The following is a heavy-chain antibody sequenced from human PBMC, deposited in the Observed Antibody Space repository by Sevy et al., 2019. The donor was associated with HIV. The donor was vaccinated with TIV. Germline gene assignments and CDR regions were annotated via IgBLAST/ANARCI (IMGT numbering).Heavy chain of an antibody. CDR3: ARRPTDQSGGYWCDP. V-gene: IGHV3-74*01. D-gene: IGHD1-26*01. J-gene: IGHJ5*02. CDR1: GFTFSSYW. CDR2: IKTEGSDT. Sequence: GGSLRLSCAASGFTFSSYWMHWVRQAPGKGLVWVSRIKTEGSDTSYEDSVKGRFTISRDNTKNTLNLQMNSLRGEDTAVYYCARRPTDQSGGYWCDPSGQGTLDTVSS.